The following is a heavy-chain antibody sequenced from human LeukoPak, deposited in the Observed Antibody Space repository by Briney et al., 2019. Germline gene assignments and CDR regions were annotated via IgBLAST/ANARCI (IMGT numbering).Heavy chain of an antibody. D-gene: IGHD3-3*02. Sequence: GGSLRLSCAASGFTFSSYWMHWVRQAPGKGLVWVSRIYSDGSSTTYADSVKGRFTISRDNAKNTLYLQMSSLRAEDTAVYYCAKIAGPFMGDGFDIWGQGTMVTFSS. CDR3: AKIAGPFMGDGFDI. CDR1: GFTFSSYW. V-gene: IGHV3-74*01. CDR2: IYSDGSST. J-gene: IGHJ3*02.